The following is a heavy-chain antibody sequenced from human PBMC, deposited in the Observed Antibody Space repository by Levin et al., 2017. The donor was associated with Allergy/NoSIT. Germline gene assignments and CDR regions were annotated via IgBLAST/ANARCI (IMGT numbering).Heavy chain of an antibody. CDR2: ISAYNGNT. V-gene: IGHV1-18*01. CDR3: ARGGSGSYYKALDY. CDR1: GYTFTSYG. Sequence: GESLKISCKASGYTFTSYGISWVRQAPGQGLEWMGWISAYNGNTNYAQKLQGRVTMTTDTSTSTAYMELRSLRSDDTAVYYCARGGSGSYYKALDYWGQGTLVTVSS. J-gene: IGHJ4*02. D-gene: IGHD3-10*01.